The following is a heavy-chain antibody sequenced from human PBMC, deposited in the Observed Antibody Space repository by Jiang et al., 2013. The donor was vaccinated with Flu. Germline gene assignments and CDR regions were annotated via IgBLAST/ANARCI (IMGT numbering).Heavy chain of an antibody. CDR3: ARESGSGWRYFDY. CDR2: IYSGGST. V-gene: IGHV3-66*01. D-gene: IGHD6-19*01. Sequence: VQLVESGGGLVQPGGSLRLSCAASGFTVSSNYMSWVRQAPGKGLEWVSVIYSGGSTYYADSVKGRFTISRDNSKNTLYLQMNSLRAEDTAVYYCARESGSGWRYFDYWGQGTLVTVSS. CDR1: GFTVSSNY. J-gene: IGHJ4*02.